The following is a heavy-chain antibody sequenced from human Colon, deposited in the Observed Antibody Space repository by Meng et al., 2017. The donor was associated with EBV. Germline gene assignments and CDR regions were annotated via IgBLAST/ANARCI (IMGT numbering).Heavy chain of an antibody. V-gene: IGHV4-4*02. CDR3: ASSDYYRSDY. D-gene: IGHD3-22*01. J-gene: IGHJ4*02. CDR2: TSHSGST. CDR1: GGSISRSDW. Sequence: QVQLQESGPGLVKPSXXXXRTCAVSGGSISRSDWWSWVRQPPGKGLEWIGETSHSGSTDYSPSLKSRVTISLDKSKNQLSLKLNSVTAADTAVYYCASSDYYRSDYWGQGTLVTVSS.